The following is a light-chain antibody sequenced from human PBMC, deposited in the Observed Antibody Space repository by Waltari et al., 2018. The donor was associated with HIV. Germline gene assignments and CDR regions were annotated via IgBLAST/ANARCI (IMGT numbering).Light chain of an antibody. Sequence: QSALTQPASVSGSPGQSITISCTGTSSDVGSYALVSGYQKHPDKAPKLMIYEVSKRPSGVSNRFSGSKSGNTASLTISGLQAEDEAGYYCCSYAGSSTHVFGGGTKVTVL. J-gene: IGLJ1*01. CDR2: EVS. V-gene: IGLV2-23*02. CDR3: CSYAGSSTHV. CDR1: SSDVGSYAL.